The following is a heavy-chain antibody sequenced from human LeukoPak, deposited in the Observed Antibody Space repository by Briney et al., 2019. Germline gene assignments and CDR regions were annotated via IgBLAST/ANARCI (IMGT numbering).Heavy chain of an antibody. V-gene: IGHV3-48*02. D-gene: IGHD6-13*01. CDR1: GFTFSSCS. CDR3: ARDPHIAAAGTIFDY. J-gene: IGHJ4*02. CDR2: ISSSSSTI. Sequence: GGSLRLSCAVSGFTFSSCSMNWVRQAPGKGLEWVSYISSSSSTIYYADSVKGRFTISRDNAKNSLYLQMNSLRDEDSAVYYCARDPHIAAAGTIFDYWGQGTLVNVSS.